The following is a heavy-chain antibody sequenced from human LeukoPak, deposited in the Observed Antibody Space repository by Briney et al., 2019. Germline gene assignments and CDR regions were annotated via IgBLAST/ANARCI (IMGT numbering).Heavy chain of an antibody. CDR2: IYYSGST. V-gene: IGHV4-59*01. CDR3: ARGRDIVVVPAAMEYYFDY. J-gene: IGHJ4*02. D-gene: IGHD2-2*01. Sequence: PSETLSLTCTVSGGSISSYYWSWIRQPPGKGLEWIGYIYYSGSTNYNPSLKSRVAISVDTSKNQFSLKLSSVTAADTAVYYCARGRDIVVVPAAMEYYFDYRGQGTLVTVSS. CDR1: GGSISSYY.